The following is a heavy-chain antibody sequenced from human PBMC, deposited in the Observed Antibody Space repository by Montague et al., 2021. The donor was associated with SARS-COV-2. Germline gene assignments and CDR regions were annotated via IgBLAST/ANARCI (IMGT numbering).Heavy chain of an antibody. CDR3: ARYYERSLDV. Sequence: SETLSLTCTVSGDSITDDDWSWIRQPPGKGLEWIVNIFKNGKTDXNPSLRGRVITSVDTSKSQFSLKVTSVTAADTAVYYCARYYERSLDVWGQGTTVTVSS. V-gene: IGHV4-59*08. CDR2: IFKNGKT. J-gene: IGHJ6*02. CDR1: GDSITDDD. D-gene: IGHD3-22*01.